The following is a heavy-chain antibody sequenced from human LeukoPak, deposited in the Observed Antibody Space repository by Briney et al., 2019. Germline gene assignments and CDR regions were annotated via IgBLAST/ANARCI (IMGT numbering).Heavy chain of an antibody. V-gene: IGHV3-7*03. D-gene: IGHD6-19*01. CDR1: GFTFSNYW. Sequence: GGSLRLSCAASGFTFSNYWMDWVRQSPGKGLEWVANIKEDGSDKYYVDSVKGRLTISRDNAKDSLYLQMNSLRAEDTAVYYCARNSGWFRFDYWGQGTLVTVSS. CDR2: IKEDGSDK. CDR3: ARNSGWFRFDY. J-gene: IGHJ4*02.